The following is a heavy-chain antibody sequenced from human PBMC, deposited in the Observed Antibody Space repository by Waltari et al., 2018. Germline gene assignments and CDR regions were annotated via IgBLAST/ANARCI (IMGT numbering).Heavy chain of an antibody. CDR1: GFIFSSNW. V-gene: IGHV3-74*03. J-gene: IGHJ4*02. Sequence: EVQLVESGGGLVQPGGSLRLSCAASGFIFSSNWLRWVRQPPGQGLVWVWRLRGDGGDSTYADSVKGRFTISRDNAKNTLYLQMNSLRAEDTAIYYCATDLILGSGSLGYWGQGTLVTVSS. CDR3: ATDLILGSGSLGY. D-gene: IGHD1-26*01. CDR2: LRGDGGDS.